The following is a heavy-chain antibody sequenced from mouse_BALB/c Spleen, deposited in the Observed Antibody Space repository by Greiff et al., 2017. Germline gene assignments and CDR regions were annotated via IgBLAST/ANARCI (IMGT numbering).Heavy chain of an antibody. V-gene: IGHV2-6-7*01. Sequence: VQLVESGPGLVAPSQSLSITCTVSGFSLTGYGVNWVRQPPGKGLEWLGMIWGDGSTDYNSALKSRLSISKDNSKSQVFLKMNSLQTDGTARYYCAREGAPYYVGYFDVWGAGTTVTVSS. J-gene: IGHJ1*01. D-gene: IGHD1-1*01. CDR1: GFSLTGYG. CDR3: AREGAPYYVGYFDV. CDR2: IWGDGST.